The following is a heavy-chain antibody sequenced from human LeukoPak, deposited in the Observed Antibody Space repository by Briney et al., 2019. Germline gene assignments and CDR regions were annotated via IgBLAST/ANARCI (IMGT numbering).Heavy chain of an antibody. CDR2: ISGSGGST. J-gene: IGHJ4*02. Sequence: PGGSLRLSCAASGFTFSSYAMSWVRQAPGKGLEWVSAISGSGGSTYYADSVKGRFTISRDNSKNTLYLQMNSLRAEDTAVYYCAKGATRITMIVVVPCFDYWGQGTLVTVSS. V-gene: IGHV3-23*01. D-gene: IGHD3-22*01. CDR3: AKGATRITMIVVVPCFDY. CDR1: GFTFSSYA.